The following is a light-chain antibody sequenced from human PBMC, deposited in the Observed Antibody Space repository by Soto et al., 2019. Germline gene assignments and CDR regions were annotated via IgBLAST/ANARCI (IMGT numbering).Light chain of an antibody. J-gene: IGLJ1*01. CDR1: SSHIGGNS. V-gene: IGLV1-51*01. CDR2: DDN. Sequence: QSVLTQPPSVSASPGQKVTISCSGISSHIGGNSVSWYQQLPGTAPKLLIYDDNKRPSGIPDRFSGSKSGTSATLGITGFQTGDEADYYCGSWDSSLSAYVFGTGTKVTVL. CDR3: GSWDSSLSAYV.